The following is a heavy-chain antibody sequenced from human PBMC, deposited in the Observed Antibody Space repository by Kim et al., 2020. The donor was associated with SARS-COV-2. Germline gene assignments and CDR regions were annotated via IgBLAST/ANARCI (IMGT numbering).Heavy chain of an antibody. CDR3: ARKGDYTVPGAFDI. V-gene: IGHV4-4*02. CDR1: GGSISSSNW. CDR2: IYHSGST. J-gene: IGHJ3*02. Sequence: SETLSLTCAVSGGSISSSNWWSWVRQPPGKGLEWIGEIYHSGSTNYNPSLKSRVTISVDKSKNQFSLKLSSVTAADTAVYYCARKGDYTVPGAFDIWGQGTMVTVSS. D-gene: IGHD3-3*01.